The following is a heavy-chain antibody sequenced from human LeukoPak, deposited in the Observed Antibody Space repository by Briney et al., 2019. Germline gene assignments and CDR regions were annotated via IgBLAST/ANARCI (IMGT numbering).Heavy chain of an antibody. CDR1: GYTFTSYG. D-gene: IGHD1-26*01. CDR2: ISAYNGNT. CDR3: ARDRLNRPYSGTTIYYYYYMDV. J-gene: IGHJ6*03. Sequence: ASVQVSCKASGYTFTSYGISWVRPAPGQGLEWMGWISAYNGNTNYAQKLQGRVTMTTDTSTSTAYMELRSLRSDDTAVYYCARDRLNRPYSGTTIYYYYYMDVWGKGTTVTVSS. V-gene: IGHV1-18*01.